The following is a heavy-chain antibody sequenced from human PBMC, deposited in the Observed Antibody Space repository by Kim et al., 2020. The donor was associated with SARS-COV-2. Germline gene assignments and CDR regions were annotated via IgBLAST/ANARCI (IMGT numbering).Heavy chain of an antibody. CDR2: ISWKGDNM. CDR1: GFNFDDYA. Sequence: GGSLRLSCAASGFNFDDYAMHWVRQAPGKGLEWVSGISWKGDNMAYVGSVKGRFTVSRDNARNSLYLQMNSLRVEDTAVYYCARGDDHGSGAHADYWGQGTLVTVSS. D-gene: IGHD3-10*01. V-gene: IGHV3-9*01. J-gene: IGHJ4*02. CDR3: ARGDDHGSGAHADY.